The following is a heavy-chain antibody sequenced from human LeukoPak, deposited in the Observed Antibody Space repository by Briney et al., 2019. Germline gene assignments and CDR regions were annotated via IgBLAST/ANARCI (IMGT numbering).Heavy chain of an antibody. J-gene: IGHJ6*04. Sequence: GGSLRLSCAASGFTFSSYEMNWVRQAPGKGLEWVSYISSSGSTIYYADSVKGRFTISRDNAKNSPYLQMNSLRAEDTAVYYGGELGIKMIGGAWGKGTTVTISS. D-gene: IGHD3-10*02. V-gene: IGHV3-48*03. CDR3: GELGIKMIGGA. CDR1: GFTFSSYE. CDR2: ISSSGSTI.